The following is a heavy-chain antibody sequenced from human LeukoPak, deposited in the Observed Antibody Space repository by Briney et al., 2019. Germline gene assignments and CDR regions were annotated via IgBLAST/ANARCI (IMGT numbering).Heavy chain of an antibody. Sequence: SETLSLTCAVYGGSFNGYYWSWIRQPPGKGLEWIGEINHSGSTNYNPSLKSRVTISVDTSKNQFSLKLSSVTAADTAVYYCARVKTLRFLEWLSKYYFDYWGQGTLVTVSS. CDR1: GGSFNGYY. J-gene: IGHJ4*02. V-gene: IGHV4-34*01. CDR3: ARVKTLRFLEWLSKYYFDY. D-gene: IGHD3-3*01. CDR2: INHSGST.